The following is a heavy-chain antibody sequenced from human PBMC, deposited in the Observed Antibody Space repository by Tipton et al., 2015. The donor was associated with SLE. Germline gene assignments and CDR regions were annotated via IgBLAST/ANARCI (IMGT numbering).Heavy chain of an antibody. CDR2: LNHSGST. CDR3: ARGHTAMVGSVYYYGMDV. J-gene: IGHJ6*02. V-gene: IGHV4-34*01. CDR1: GGSFSGYY. D-gene: IGHD5-18*01. Sequence: TLSLTCAVYGGSFSGYYWSWIRPPPGKGLEWIGELNHSGSTNYNPSLKSRVTISVDTSKNQLSLKLSSVTDADTAVYYCARGHTAMVGSVYYYGMDVWGQGTTVTGSS.